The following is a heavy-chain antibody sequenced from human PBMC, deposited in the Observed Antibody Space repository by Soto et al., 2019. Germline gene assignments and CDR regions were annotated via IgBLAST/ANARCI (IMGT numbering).Heavy chain of an antibody. D-gene: IGHD2-15*01. V-gene: IGHV2-5*02. J-gene: IGHJ6*02. CDR3: AHVLVVVANYVMDV. Sequence: QITLKESGPTLVKPTQTLPLTCTFSGFSLSTSGVGVGWIRQPPGKALEWLALIYWDDDKRYSPSLTSRLTITKDTSKNQVVLTMTNMDPVDTATYYCAHVLVVVANYVMDVWGQGTPGTVSS. CDR1: GFSLSTSGVG. CDR2: IYWDDDK.